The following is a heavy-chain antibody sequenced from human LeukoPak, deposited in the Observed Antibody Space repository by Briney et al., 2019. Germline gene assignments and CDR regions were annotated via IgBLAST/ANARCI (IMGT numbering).Heavy chain of an antibody. CDR1: GFTFSSYE. D-gene: IGHD1-14*01. Sequence: GGSLRLSCAASGFTFSSYEMNWVRQAPGKGLEWVSYISSSGSTIYYADSVKGRFTISRDNAKNSLYLQMNSLRAEDTAVYYCARVDRFFDYWGQGTLVNVSS. V-gene: IGHV3-48*03. CDR3: ARVDRFFDY. J-gene: IGHJ4*02. CDR2: ISSSGSTI.